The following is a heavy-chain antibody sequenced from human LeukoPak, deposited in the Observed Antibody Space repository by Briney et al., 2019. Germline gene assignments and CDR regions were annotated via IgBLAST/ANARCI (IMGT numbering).Heavy chain of an antibody. CDR1: GFTFNMYW. D-gene: IGHD2-2*01. CDR2: IDSDGSST. Sequence: GGSLRLSCAASGFTFNMYWMHWVRQVPGKGLVWVSRIDSDGSSTIYADSVKGRFTISRDNSKNTLYLQMNSLTAEDTAVYYCARVGVVPAAIPDGFDIWGQGTMVTVSS. V-gene: IGHV3-74*01. CDR3: ARVGVVPAAIPDGFDI. J-gene: IGHJ3*02.